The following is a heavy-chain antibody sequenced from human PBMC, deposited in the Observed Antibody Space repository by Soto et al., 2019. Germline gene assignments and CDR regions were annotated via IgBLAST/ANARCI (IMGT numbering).Heavy chain of an antibody. Sequence: GASVKVSCKASGYTFTSYGISWVRQAPGQGLEWMGWISAYNGNTNYAQKLQGRVTMTTDTSTSTAYMELRSLRSDDTAVYYCARDIVVVVAAMAYYYYGMDVRGQGTTVTVSS. CDR1: GYTFTSYG. J-gene: IGHJ6*02. D-gene: IGHD2-15*01. CDR3: ARDIVVVVAAMAYYYYGMDV. CDR2: ISAYNGNT. V-gene: IGHV1-18*01.